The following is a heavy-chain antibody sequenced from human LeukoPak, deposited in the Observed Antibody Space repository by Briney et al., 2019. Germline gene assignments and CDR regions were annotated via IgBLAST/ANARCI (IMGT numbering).Heavy chain of an antibody. D-gene: IGHD3-22*01. CDR1: GVSISSYY. CDR3: ARLTRGDSSRLDI. Sequence: SETLSLTCTVSGVSISSYYWSWIRQPPGKGLEWIGYIYTSGSTNYNPSLKSRVTISVDTSKNQFSLKLSSVTAADTAVYYCARLTRGDSSRLDIWGQGTMVTVSS. V-gene: IGHV4-4*09. J-gene: IGHJ3*02. CDR2: IYTSGST.